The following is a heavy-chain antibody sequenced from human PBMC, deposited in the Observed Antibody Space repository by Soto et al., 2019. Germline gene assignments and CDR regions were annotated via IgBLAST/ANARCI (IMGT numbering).Heavy chain of an antibody. CDR2: ISAYNGNT. CDR1: GYTFFNYG. CDR3: ARRSSSSSWFDP. D-gene: IGHD6-6*01. Sequence: QVQLVQSGTEVKKPGASVKVSCKTSGYTFFNYGISWVRQAPGQGLEWMGWISAYNGNTNYAQNLHGRVTMTTDTSTKTAYMELRSLRSDDTAVYYCARRSSSSSWFDPWGQGTLVTVSS. J-gene: IGHJ5*02. V-gene: IGHV1-18*01.